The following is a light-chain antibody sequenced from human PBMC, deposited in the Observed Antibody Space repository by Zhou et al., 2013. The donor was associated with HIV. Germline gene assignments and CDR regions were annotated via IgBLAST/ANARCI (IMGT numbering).Light chain of an antibody. CDR1: QDISNY. J-gene: IGKJ1*01. CDR2: AAS. CDR3: QKYNSAPQT. Sequence: DIQLTQSPSYLSASVGDRVTITCRASQDISNYLAWYQQKPGKAPTVLIYAASTLQGGVPFRFSGSGSGTEFTLTISSLQPEDGATYYCQKYNSAPQTFGQGTKVEIK. V-gene: IGKV1-9*01.